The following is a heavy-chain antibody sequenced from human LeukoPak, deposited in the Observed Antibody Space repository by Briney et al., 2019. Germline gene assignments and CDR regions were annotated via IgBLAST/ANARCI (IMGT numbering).Heavy chain of an antibody. D-gene: IGHD1-26*01. CDR3: ARVRSSGGPWFDP. Sequence: GGSLRLSCAASGFTFSSYAMSWVRQAPGKGLEWVSAISASGGSTFYADSVKGRFTISRDNSKNTLYLQMNSLRAEDTAVYYCARVRSSGGPWFDPWGQGTLVTVSS. V-gene: IGHV3-23*01. J-gene: IGHJ5*02. CDR1: GFTFSSYA. CDR2: ISASGGST.